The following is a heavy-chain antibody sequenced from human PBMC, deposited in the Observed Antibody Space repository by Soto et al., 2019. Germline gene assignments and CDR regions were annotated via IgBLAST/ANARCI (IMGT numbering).Heavy chain of an antibody. CDR2: TYYRSKWYN. Sequence: TLSLTCAISGDSVSSNSAAWNWIRQSPSRGLEWLGRTYYRSKWYNDHAVSVKSRITINPDTSKNQFSLQLNSVTPEDTAVYYCARDAEGYRSYYYYGMDVWGQGTTVTVSS. V-gene: IGHV6-1*01. CDR1: GDSVSSNSAA. CDR3: ARDAEGYRSYYYYGMDV. J-gene: IGHJ6*02. D-gene: IGHD1-1*01.